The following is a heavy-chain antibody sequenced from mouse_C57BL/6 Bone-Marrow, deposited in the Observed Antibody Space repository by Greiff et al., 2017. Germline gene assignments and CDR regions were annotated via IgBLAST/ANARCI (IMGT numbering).Heavy chain of an antibody. J-gene: IGHJ4*01. CDR2: IYPGDGDT. CDR3: ARGDYDAMDY. V-gene: IGHV1-82*01. Sequence: VQLQQSGPELVKPGASVKISCKASGYAFSSSWMNWVKQRPGKGLEWIGRIYPGDGDTNYNGKFKGKATLTADKSSSTAYMQLSSLTSEDSAVYFCARGDYDAMDYWGQGTSVTVSS. CDR1: GYAFSSSW.